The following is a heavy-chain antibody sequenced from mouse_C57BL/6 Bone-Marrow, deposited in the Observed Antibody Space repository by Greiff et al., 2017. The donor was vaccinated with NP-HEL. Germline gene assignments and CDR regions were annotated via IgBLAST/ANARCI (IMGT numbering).Heavy chain of an antibody. D-gene: IGHD1-1*01. J-gene: IGHJ1*03. CDR1: GYTFTSYG. CDR3: ARSRGLYYGSSPWYFDV. Sequence: VKLMESGAELARPGASVKLSCKASGYTFTSYGISWVKQRTGQGLEWIGEIYPRSGNTYYNEKFKGKATLTADKSSSTAYMELRSLTSEDSAVYFCARSRGLYYGSSPWYFDVWGTGTTVTVSS. V-gene: IGHV1-81*01. CDR2: IYPRSGNT.